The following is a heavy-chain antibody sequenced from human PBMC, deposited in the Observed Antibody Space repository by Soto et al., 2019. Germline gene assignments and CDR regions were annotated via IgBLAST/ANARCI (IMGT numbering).Heavy chain of an antibody. CDR1: GYTFTSYG. CDR3: ARDLVGYDFWSGYFSRLYYGMDV. CDR2: ISAYNGNT. V-gene: IGHV1-18*01. J-gene: IGHJ6*02. D-gene: IGHD3-3*01. Sequence: QVQLVQSGAEVKKPGASVKVSCKASGYTFTSYGISWVRQAPGQGLEWMGWISAYNGNTNYAQKLQGRVTMTTDTSTSTAYMELRSQRSDDTAVYYCARDLVGYDFWSGYFSRLYYGMDVRGQGTTVTVSS.